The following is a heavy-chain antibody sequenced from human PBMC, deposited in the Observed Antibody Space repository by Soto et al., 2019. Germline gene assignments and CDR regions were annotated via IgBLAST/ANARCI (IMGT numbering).Heavy chain of an antibody. V-gene: IGHV4-34*11. Sequence: SETLSLTCAVYGGSFSGYYWSWIRQPPGKGLEWIGYVYHTGRTSYNPSLKSRVSISMDTSKNQFSLNLDSVTAADTAVYFCARDFAYFDSWGQGTLVTVSS. D-gene: IGHD3-3*01. J-gene: IGHJ4*02. CDR3: ARDFAYFDS. CDR2: VYHTGRT. CDR1: GGSFSGYY.